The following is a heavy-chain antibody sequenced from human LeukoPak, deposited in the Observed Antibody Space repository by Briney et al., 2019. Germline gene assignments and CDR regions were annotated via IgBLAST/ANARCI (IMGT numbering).Heavy chain of an antibody. CDR2: IWYDVSNK. CDR1: GFTFSSYG. Sequence: PGRSLRLSCAASGFTFSSYGMHWVRQAPGKGLEWVAVIWYDVSNKYYADSVKGRFTISRDNSKNTLYLQMNSLRAEDTAVYYCARAYNWNEDNWFDPWGQGTLVTVSS. J-gene: IGHJ5*02. D-gene: IGHD1-1*01. CDR3: ARAYNWNEDNWFDP. V-gene: IGHV3-33*01.